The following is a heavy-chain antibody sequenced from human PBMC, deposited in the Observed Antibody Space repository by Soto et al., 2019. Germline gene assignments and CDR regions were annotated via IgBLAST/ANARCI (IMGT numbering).Heavy chain of an antibody. Sequence: PSETLSLTCAVSGCSISSSNWWRWFRQHPGKGLEWIGDIYHSGSTYYNPSLKSRLTISVDTSKNQFSLRLSSVTAADTAVYYCAREPSIWGQGTLVTVSS. J-gene: IGHJ4*02. CDR3: AREPSI. CDR1: GCSISSSNW. V-gene: IGHV4-4*02. CDR2: IYHSGST.